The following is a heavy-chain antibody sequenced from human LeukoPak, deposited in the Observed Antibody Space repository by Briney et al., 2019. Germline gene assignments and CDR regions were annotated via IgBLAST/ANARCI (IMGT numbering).Heavy chain of an antibody. CDR2: INWNGGST. D-gene: IGHD2-2*01. Sequence: GGSLRLSCAASGFTFDDYGMSWVRQAPGKGLEWVSVINWNGGSTGYADSVKGRFTISRDNAKNSLYLQMNSLRAEDTALYYCARYLADIVVVPAAFDAFDIWGQGTMVTVSS. V-gene: IGHV3-20*04. CDR1: GFTFDDYG. CDR3: ARYLADIVVVPAAFDAFDI. J-gene: IGHJ3*02.